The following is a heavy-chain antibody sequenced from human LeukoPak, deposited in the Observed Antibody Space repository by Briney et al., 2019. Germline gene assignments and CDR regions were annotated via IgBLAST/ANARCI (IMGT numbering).Heavy chain of an antibody. CDR2: IYYSGST. V-gene: IGHV4-39*07. J-gene: IGHJ4*02. CDR1: GGSISSSSYY. Sequence: SETLSLTCTVSGGSISSSSYYWGWIRQPPGKGLEWIGSIYYSGSTYYNPSLKNRVTISVDTSKNQFSLKLSSVTAADTAVYYCARVMGDYYDSSGPSYYFDYWGQGTLVTVSS. CDR3: ARVMGDYYDSSGPSYYFDY. D-gene: IGHD3-22*01.